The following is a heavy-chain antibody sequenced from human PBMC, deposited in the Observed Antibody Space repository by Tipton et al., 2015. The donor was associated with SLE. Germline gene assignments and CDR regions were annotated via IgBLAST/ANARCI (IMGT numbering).Heavy chain of an antibody. D-gene: IGHD5-18*01. CDR3: ARQVDTEAVGSWNFAF. J-gene: IGHJ2*01. CDR2: IYNSGST. V-gene: IGHV4-61*09. Sequence: TLSLTCTVSGGSISSGSYYWSWIRQPAGKGLEWIGHIYNSGSTNYNPSLKSRVTISVDASKNQLSLRLSSVTAADTAVYYCARQVDTEAVGSWNFAFWGRGTLVTVSS. CDR1: GGSISSGSYY.